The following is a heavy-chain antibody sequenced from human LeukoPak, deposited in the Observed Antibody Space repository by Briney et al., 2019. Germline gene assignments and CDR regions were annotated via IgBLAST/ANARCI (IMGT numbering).Heavy chain of an antibody. Sequence: GGSLRLSCAAPGFTFSSYWMSWVRQAPGKGLEWVANIKQDGSEKYYVDSVKGRFTISRDNAKNSLYLQMNSLRAEDTAVYYCARDQKGYDFWSGFSWGWFDPWGQGTLVTVSS. D-gene: IGHD3-3*01. V-gene: IGHV3-7*01. J-gene: IGHJ5*02. CDR2: IKQDGSEK. CDR3: ARDQKGYDFWSGFSWGWFDP. CDR1: GFTFSSYW.